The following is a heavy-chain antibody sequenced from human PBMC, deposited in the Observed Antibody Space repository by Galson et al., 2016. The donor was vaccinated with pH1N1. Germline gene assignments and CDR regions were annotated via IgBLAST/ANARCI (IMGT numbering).Heavy chain of an antibody. Sequence: PALVKPTQTLRLTCTFSGFSLSTFGVRVSWIRQSPGKALEWLARIDWDDEKFYSPSLKTRLTISKDTSKDQVVLTMTNMDPVDTGTDYCARMGGASGGRYYYGMDVWGQGTTVTVSS. J-gene: IGHJ6*02. CDR2: IDWDDEK. D-gene: IGHD1-26*01. CDR3: ARMGGASGGRYYYGMDV. V-gene: IGHV2-70*04. CDR1: GFSLSTFGVR.